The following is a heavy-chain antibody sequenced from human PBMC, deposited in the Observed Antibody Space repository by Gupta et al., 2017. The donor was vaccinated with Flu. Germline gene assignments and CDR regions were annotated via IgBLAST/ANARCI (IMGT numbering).Heavy chain of an antibody. CDR1: GGSISSGSYY. V-gene: IGHV4-61*02. CDR2: IYTSGST. Sequence: QVQLQESGPGLVKPSQTLSLTCTVSGGSISSGSYYWSWIRQPAGKGLEWIGRIYTSGSTNYNPSLKSRVTISVDTSKNQYSLKLSSVTAADTAVYYCARARIEMATTYFDYWGQGTLGTVSS. D-gene: IGHD5-24*01. J-gene: IGHJ4*02. CDR3: ARARIEMATTYFDY.